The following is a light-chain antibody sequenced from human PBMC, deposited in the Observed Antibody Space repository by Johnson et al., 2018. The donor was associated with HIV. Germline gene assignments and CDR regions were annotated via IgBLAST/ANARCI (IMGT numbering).Light chain of an antibody. Sequence: QSLLTQPPSVSAAPGQKVTISCSGSSSNIGNNFVSWYQQLPGTAPKLLIYANNKRPSGIPDRFSGSKSGTSATLGITGLQTGDEADYYCGTWDSSLSAEVFGTGTKVTVL. J-gene: IGLJ1*01. CDR2: ANN. V-gene: IGLV1-51*02. CDR3: GTWDSSLSAEV. CDR1: SSNIGNNF.